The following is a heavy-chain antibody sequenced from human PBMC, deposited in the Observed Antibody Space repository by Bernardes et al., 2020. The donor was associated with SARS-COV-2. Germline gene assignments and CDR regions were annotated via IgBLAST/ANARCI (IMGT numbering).Heavy chain of an antibody. CDR2: ISGGGGST. CDR1: GFTFNNYA. D-gene: IGHD2-15*01. Sequence: WGSLRLSSAASGFTFNNYAMTWVRQAPAKGLELVSAISGGGGSTYYADSVKGHFTISRDNSKNTLYLQMNSLRAEDTAVYYCAKDQVSLHSGNYCDYWGQGTLVTVSS. J-gene: IGHJ4*02. V-gene: IGHV3-23*01. CDR3: AKDQVSLHSGNYCDY.